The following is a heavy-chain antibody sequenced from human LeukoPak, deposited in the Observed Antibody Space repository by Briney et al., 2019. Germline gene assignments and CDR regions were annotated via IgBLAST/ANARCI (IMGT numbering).Heavy chain of an antibody. D-gene: IGHD3-10*01. J-gene: IGHJ4*02. CDR1: GGSISSSSYY. V-gene: IGHV4-39*01. CDR3: ARHYGSGSYYAY. CDR2: INQSGST. Sequence: SETLSLTCTVSGGSISSSSYYWGWIRQPPGKGLEWIGEINQSGSTNYNPSLKSRVTISLDTSKNQFSLRLRSVTAADTAVYYCARHYGSGSYYAYWGQGTLVTVSS.